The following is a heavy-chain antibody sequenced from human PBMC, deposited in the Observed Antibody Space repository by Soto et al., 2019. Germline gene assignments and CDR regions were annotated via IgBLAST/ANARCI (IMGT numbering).Heavy chain of an antibody. V-gene: IGHV1-2*04. J-gene: IGHJ4*02. CDR2: INPNSGGT. CDR1: GYTFTSYS. D-gene: IGHD2-15*01. CDR3: ARDLGGYCSGGSCYGLFDY. Sequence: ASVKVSCKASGYTFTSYSISWVRQVPGQGLEWMGWINPNSGGTNYAQKFQGWVTMTRDTSISTAYMELSRLGSDDTAVYYCARDLGGYCSGGSCYGLFDYWGQGTLVTVSS.